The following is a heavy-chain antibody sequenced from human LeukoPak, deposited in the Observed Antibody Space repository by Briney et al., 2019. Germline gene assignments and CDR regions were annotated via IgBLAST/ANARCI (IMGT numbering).Heavy chain of an antibody. CDR1: GGSISSYY. J-gene: IGHJ6*03. D-gene: IGHD3-3*01. CDR3: ARESAEWSQYYSYYYMDV. Sequence: SETLSLTCTVSGGSISSYYWSWVRQPPGKGLEWIGYMYYSGSTNYNPSLKSRVTISVATSKNQFSLKLSSATAADTAVYYCARESAEWSQYYSYYYMDVWGKGTTVTVSS. CDR2: MYYSGST. V-gene: IGHV4-59*01.